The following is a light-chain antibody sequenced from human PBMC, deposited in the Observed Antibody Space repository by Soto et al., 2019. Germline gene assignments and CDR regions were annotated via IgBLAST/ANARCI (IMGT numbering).Light chain of an antibody. CDR2: DAS. CDR3: QQYKSYWT. V-gene: IGKV1-5*01. Sequence: DIQMTQSPSTLSASVGDRVTITCRASQSISSWLAWYQQKPGKAPKLLIYDASSLESGVPSRFSGSGSGTEFTLTISSLQPDDFETYYCQQYKSYWTFGQGNKV. CDR1: QSISSW. J-gene: IGKJ1*01.